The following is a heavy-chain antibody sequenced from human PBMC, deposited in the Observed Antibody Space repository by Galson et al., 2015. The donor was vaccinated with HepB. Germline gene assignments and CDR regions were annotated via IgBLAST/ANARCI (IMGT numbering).Heavy chain of an antibody. CDR3: ARALEGAFDI. V-gene: IGHV3-30-3*01. Sequence: SLRLSCAASGFTFSSYAMHWVRQAPGKGLEWVAVISYDGSNKYYADSVKGRFTISRDNSKNTLYLQMNSLRAEDTAVYYCARALEGAFDIWGQGTMVTVSS. J-gene: IGHJ3*02. CDR2: ISYDGSNK. D-gene: IGHD5-24*01. CDR1: GFTFSSYA.